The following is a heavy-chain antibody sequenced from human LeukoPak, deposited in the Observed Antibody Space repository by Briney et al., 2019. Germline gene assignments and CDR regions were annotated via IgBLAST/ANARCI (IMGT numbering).Heavy chain of an antibody. Sequence: SETLSLTCTVAGGSMSSYYGSWLRQPPGKALEWIGYIYTSGSTNYNRSLESRVTISVDTSKSQFSLKLSSVPAPDTAVYYCARFGTGGSSTPTRRYFDYWGQGTLVTVSS. CDR1: GGSMSSYY. V-gene: IGHV4-4*09. J-gene: IGHJ4*02. D-gene: IGHD1-14*01. CDR3: ARFGTGGSSTPTRRYFDY. CDR2: IYTSGST.